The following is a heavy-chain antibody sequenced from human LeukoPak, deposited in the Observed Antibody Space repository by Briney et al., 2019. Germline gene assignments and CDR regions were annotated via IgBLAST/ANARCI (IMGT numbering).Heavy chain of an antibody. CDR1: GGSISSGGYS. CDR3: ARGGGIAAAVNFDY. J-gene: IGHJ4*02. D-gene: IGHD6-13*01. Sequence: SETLSLTCAVSGGSISSGGYSWSWIRQPPGKGLEWIGYIYHSGSTYYNPSLKSRVTISVDRSKSQFSLKLSSVTAADTAVYYCARGGGIAAAVNFDYWGQGTPVTVSS. V-gene: IGHV4-30-2*01. CDR2: IYHSGST.